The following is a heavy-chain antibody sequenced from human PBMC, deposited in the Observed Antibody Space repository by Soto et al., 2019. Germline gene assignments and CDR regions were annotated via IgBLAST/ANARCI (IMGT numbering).Heavy chain of an antibody. CDR1: GFTFRNHW. Sequence: PAGSLKLSCEASGFTFRNHWMTWVRKAPGRGLEWVANIKQDGSEKYYVDSVKGRFIISRDNARNSLYLQMNSLRAEDTAVYYCASRPSDVYYYGVFDYWGQGTLVTVSS. V-gene: IGHV3-7*03. D-gene: IGHD3-10*01. CDR2: IKQDGSEK. J-gene: IGHJ4*02. CDR3: ASRPSDVYYYGVFDY.